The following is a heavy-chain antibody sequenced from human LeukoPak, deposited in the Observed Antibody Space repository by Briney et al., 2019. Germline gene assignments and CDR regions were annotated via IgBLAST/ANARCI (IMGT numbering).Heavy chain of an antibody. D-gene: IGHD6-13*01. CDR1: GGTFSSYA. V-gene: IGHV1-3*01. CDR3: ARWYSSSWANWFDP. CDR2: INAGNGNT. J-gene: IGHJ5*02. Sequence: ASVKVSCKASGGTFSSYAISWVRQAPGQRLEWMGWINAGNGNTKYSQKFQGRVTITRDTSASTAYMELSSLRSEDTAVYYCARWYSSSWANWFDPWGQGTLVTVSS.